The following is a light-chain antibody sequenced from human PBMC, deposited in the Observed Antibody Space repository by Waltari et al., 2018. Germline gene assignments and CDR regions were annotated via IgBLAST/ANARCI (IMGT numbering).Light chain of an antibody. CDR1: SSDVGVYNY. J-gene: IGLJ1*01. CDR3: SSYASTNSHV. CDR2: EVY. V-gene: IGLV2-14*01. Sequence: QSALTQPASVSGSPGQSISISCTGTSSDVGVYNYVSWYQQHPGKAPKLVIFEVYNRPSGVSDRFSGSKSGNTASLTISGLQADDESDYYCSSYASTNSHVFGTGTRVTVL.